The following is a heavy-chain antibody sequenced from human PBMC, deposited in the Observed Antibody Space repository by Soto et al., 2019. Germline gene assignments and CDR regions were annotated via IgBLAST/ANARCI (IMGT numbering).Heavy chain of an antibody. CDR3: ARREVPAGTQPNYFDY. V-gene: IGHV4-39*07. CDR2: IYYSGST. D-gene: IGHD1-26*01. J-gene: IGHJ4*02. CDR1: GGSISSSSYY. Sequence: SETLSLTCTVSGGSISSSSYYWGWIRQPPGKGLEWIGSIYYSGSTYYNPSLKSRVTISVDTSKNQFSLKLSSVTAADTAVYYWARREVPAGTQPNYFDYWGQGTLVTVSS.